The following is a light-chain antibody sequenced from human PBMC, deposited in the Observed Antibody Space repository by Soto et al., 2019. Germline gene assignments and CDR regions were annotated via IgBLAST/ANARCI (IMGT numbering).Light chain of an antibody. CDR2: DAS. V-gene: IGKV1-5*01. CDR3: QQFNNYTLT. Sequence: DIQLTQSPSTLSASVGDRVTVTCRASQAVXSWLAWYKKKPGRAPKVLXVDASSLERGVPSRLSGNGSATDFTLTISSLQPEDFSTYYCQQFNNYTLTFGGGTKVDIK. CDR1: QAVXSW. J-gene: IGKJ4*02.